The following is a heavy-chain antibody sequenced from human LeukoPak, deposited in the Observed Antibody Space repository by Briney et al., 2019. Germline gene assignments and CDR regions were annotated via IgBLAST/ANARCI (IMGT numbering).Heavy chain of an antibody. D-gene: IGHD2-2*01. V-gene: IGHV4-39*07. CDR1: GGSISSSSYY. CDR3: ARVSVVPAATFRHGCYYYMDV. CDR2: IYYSGST. J-gene: IGHJ6*03. Sequence: PSETLSLTCTVSGGSISSSSYYWGWIRQPPGKGLEWIGSIYYSGSTYYNPSLKSRVTISVDTSKNQFSLKLSSVTAADTAVYYCARVSVVPAATFRHGCYYYMDVWGKGTTVTVSS.